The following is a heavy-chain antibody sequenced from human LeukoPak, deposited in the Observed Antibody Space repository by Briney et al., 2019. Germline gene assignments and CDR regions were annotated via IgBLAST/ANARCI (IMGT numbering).Heavy chain of an antibody. D-gene: IGHD1-26*01. CDR2: IDGSGSYI. CDR3: ARDIHSSRFDY. J-gene: IGHJ4*01. CDR1: GFISNHYT. Sequence: GGSLRLSCASSGFISNHYTMNWVRQAPGKGPEWIASIDGSGSYIYYAASVKGRFSISRDNARDSVYLRLSNLKADDTAVYYCARDIHSSRFDYWGHGSLVTVSS. V-gene: IGHV3-21*01.